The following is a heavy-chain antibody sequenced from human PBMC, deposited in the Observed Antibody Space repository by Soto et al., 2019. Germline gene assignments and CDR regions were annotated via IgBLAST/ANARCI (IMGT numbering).Heavy chain of an antibody. Sequence: GGSLRLSCAASGFTFSSYSMNWVRQAPGKGLEWVSSISSSSSYIYYADSVKGRFTISRDNAKNSLYLQMNSLRAEDTAVYYCARSYDSSGYYYYYYGMDVWGQGTTVTVSS. J-gene: IGHJ6*02. CDR2: ISSSSSYI. D-gene: IGHD3-22*01. CDR1: GFTFSSYS. V-gene: IGHV3-21*01. CDR3: ARSYDSSGYYYYYYGMDV.